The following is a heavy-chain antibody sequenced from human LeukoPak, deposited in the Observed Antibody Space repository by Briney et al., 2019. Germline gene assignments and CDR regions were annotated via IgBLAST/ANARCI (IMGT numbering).Heavy chain of an antibody. CDR2: ISSNGGST. CDR1: GFTFSSYA. V-gene: IGHV3-64*01. D-gene: IGHD1-26*01. Sequence: GGSLRLSCAASGFTFSSYAMHWVRQAPGRGLEYVSAISSNGGSTYYANSVKGRFTISRDNSKNTLYLQMGSLRAEDMAVYYCARGQSRWELLNPPDYWGQGTLVTVSS. J-gene: IGHJ4*02. CDR3: ARGQSRWELLNPPDY.